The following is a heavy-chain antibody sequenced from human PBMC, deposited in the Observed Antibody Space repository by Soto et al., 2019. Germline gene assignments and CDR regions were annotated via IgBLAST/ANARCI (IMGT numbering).Heavy chain of an antibody. CDR2: IYYSGST. Sequence: SETLSLTCTVSGGSISSYYWSWIRQPPGKGLEWIGYIYYSGSTNYNPSLKSRVTISVDTSKNQFSLKLSSVTAADTAVYYCARGVPVATITDHNWFYPWGQGTLLTVSS. J-gene: IGHJ5*02. CDR3: ARGVPVATITDHNWFYP. V-gene: IGHV4-59*01. CDR1: GGSISSYY. D-gene: IGHD5-12*01.